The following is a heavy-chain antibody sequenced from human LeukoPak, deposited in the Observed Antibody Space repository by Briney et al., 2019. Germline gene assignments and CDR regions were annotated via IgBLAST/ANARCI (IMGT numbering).Heavy chain of an antibody. D-gene: IGHD4-17*01. CDR2: ISSNGGST. CDR1: GFTFSSYA. CDR3: VKGGHHGDYGGN. V-gene: IGHV3-64*01. J-gene: IGHJ4*02. Sequence: PGGSLRLSCAASGFTFSSYAMHWVRQAPGKGLEYVSAISSNGGSTYYANSVKGRFTISRDNSKNTLYLQMSSLRSEDTAVYYCVKGGHHGDYGGNWGQGTLVTVSS.